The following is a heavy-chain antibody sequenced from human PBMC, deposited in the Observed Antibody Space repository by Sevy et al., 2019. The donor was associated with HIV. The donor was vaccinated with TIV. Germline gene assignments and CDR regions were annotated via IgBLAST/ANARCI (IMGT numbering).Heavy chain of an antibody. CDR2: IYYSGST. D-gene: IGHD3-3*01. CDR1: GGSISSSSYY. Sequence: SETLSLTCTVSGGSISSSSYYWGWIRQPPGKGLEGIGSIYYSGSTYYNPSLKSRVTISVDTSKNQFSLKLSSVTAADTAVYYCARPNDFWSGYYTYNWFDPWGQGTLVTVSS. CDR3: ARPNDFWSGYYTYNWFDP. J-gene: IGHJ5*02. V-gene: IGHV4-39*01.